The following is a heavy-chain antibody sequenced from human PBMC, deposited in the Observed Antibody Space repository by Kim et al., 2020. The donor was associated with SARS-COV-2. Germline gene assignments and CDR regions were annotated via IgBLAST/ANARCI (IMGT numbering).Heavy chain of an antibody. V-gene: IGHV3-74*01. D-gene: IGHD3-22*01. CDR2: INSDGSST. CDR1: GFTFSSYW. Sequence: GGSLRLSCAASGFTFSSYWMHWVRQAPGKGLVWVSRINSDGSSTSYADSVKGRFTISRDNAKNTLYLQMNSLRAEDTAVYYCARGGIFDSSGYYPPGIDYWGQGTLVTVSS. J-gene: IGHJ4*02. CDR3: ARGGIFDSSGYYPPGIDY.